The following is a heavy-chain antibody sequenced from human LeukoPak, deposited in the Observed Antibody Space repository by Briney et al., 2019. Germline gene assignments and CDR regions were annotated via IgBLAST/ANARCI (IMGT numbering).Heavy chain of an antibody. J-gene: IGHJ4*02. Sequence: SETLSLTCAVYGGSFSGYYWSWIRQPPGKGLEWIGEINHSGSTNYNPSLKSRVTISVDTSKNQFSLKLSSVTAADTAVYYCASRYSGSAYYWGQGTLVTVSS. CDR1: GGSFSGYY. D-gene: IGHD5-12*01. CDR2: INHSGST. V-gene: IGHV4-34*01. CDR3: ASRYSGSAYY.